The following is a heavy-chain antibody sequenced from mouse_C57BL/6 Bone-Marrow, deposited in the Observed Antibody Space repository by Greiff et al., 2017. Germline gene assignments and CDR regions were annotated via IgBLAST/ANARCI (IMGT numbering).Heavy chain of an antibody. J-gene: IGHJ2*01. CDR3: TSVDGNDFDF. CDR1: GFNIKDDY. D-gene: IGHD2-3*01. CDR2: FDPEIGDT. Sequence: EVQLQQSGAELVRPGASVKLSCTASGFNIKDDYIHWVKQRPEQGLEWIGWFDPEIGDTEYASKFQGKATITSDTSSNTAYLQLSSLTSEDTAVYYCTSVDGNDFDFWGQGTPLTGAS. V-gene: IGHV14-4*01.